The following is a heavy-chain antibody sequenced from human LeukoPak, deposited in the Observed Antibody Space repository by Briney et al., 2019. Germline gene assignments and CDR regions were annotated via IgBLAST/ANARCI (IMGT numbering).Heavy chain of an antibody. CDR2: VTTSGDIT. V-gene: IGHV3-23*01. CDR3: AREHAGNCPKPGCDFDS. J-gene: IGHJ4*02. CDR1: GFTFSNYV. Sequence: GGSLKLSCAASGFTFSNYVMHWVRQAPGKGLEWVAGVTTSGDITHYADSVQGRFTISRDNSRNTLYLQMNSLRAEDTAVYYCAREHAGNCPKPGCDFDSWGQGTLVTASS. D-gene: IGHD4-23*01.